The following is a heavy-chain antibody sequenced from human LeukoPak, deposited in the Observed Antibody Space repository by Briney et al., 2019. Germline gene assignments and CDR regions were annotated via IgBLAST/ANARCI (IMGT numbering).Heavy chain of an antibody. CDR3: AREGRWGMKYYFDS. D-gene: IGHD4-23*01. CDR2: VYHTGST. V-gene: IGHV4-59*11. J-gene: IGHJ4*02. Sequence: SETLSLTCNVSGGSLTTHYWSWVRQSPDKGLEWIGQVYHTGSTHYNPSLRSRFTISVDTSKNKLFLTLTSVTAADTADYYCAREGRWGMKYYFDSWGPGTRVIVSS. CDR1: GGSLTTHY.